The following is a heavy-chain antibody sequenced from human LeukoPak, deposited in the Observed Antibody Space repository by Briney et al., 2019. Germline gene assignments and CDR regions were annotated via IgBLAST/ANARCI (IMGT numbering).Heavy chain of an antibody. D-gene: IGHD3-9*01. J-gene: IGHJ4*02. V-gene: IGHV5-51*01. CDR1: GYSFTSYW. Sequence: GESLKISCKGSGYSFTSYWIGWVRQMPGKGLEWMGSIYPGDSDTRYSPSFQCQVTISDDKSISTAYLQWSSLKASDTAMYYCARGVPHYDILTGYFDYWGQGTLVTVSS. CDR3: ARGVPHYDILTGYFDY. CDR2: IYPGDSDT.